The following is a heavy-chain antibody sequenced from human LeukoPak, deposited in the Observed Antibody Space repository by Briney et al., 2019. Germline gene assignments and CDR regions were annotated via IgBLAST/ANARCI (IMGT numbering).Heavy chain of an antibody. V-gene: IGHV4-34*01. D-gene: IGHD3-16*02. CDR3: ARGRGYVWGSYRPNYFDY. J-gene: IGHJ4*02. CDR2: INHSGST. CDR1: GGSFSGYY. Sequence: SETLSLTCAVYGGSFSGYYWSWIRQPPGKGLEWIGEINHSGSTNYNPSLKSRVTISVDTSKNQFSLKLSSVTAADTAVYYCARGRGYVWGSYRPNYFDYWGQGTLVTVSS.